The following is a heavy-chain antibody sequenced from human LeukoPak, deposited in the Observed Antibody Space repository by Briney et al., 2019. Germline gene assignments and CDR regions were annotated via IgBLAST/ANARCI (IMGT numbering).Heavy chain of an antibody. D-gene: IGHD1-14*01. J-gene: IGHJ6*02. V-gene: IGHV4-34*01. CDR1: GGSFSGYY. CDR3: ARGTNWNHDYYGMDV. Sequence: PSGTLSLTCAVYGGSFSGYYWNWIRQPPGKGLEWIGEIKLSGRTNYNPSLKSRVTMSGDASKNQFSLKLSSVTAADTAVYYCARGTNWNHDYYGMDVWGQGTTVTVSS. CDR2: IKLSGRT.